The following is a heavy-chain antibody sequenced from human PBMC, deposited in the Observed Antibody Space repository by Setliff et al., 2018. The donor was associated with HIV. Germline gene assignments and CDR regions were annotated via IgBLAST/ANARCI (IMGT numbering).Heavy chain of an antibody. CDR3: ARAVNWGGTWYYYMDV. J-gene: IGHJ6*03. D-gene: IGHD3-16*01. CDR1: GFSFSRYG. Sequence: LSLSCAASGFSFSRYGMQWVRQAPGKGLEWAAVIWFDGSKKYYEDSVKGRFTISRDNSKNTLYLQMNSLRAEDPAVYFCARAVNWGGTWYYYMDVWGKGTTVTVSS. CDR2: IWFDGSKK. V-gene: IGHV3-33*01.